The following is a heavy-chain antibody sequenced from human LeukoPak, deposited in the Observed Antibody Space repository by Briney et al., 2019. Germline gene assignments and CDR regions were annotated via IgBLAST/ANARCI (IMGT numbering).Heavy chain of an antibody. CDR3: AKVGQWLVPRDYAFDI. J-gene: IGHJ3*02. D-gene: IGHD6-19*01. Sequence: GGSLRLSCAASGFTFSSSAMSWVRQVPGKGLEWVSGISASGGSTYYADSVRGRFTISRDNSKNTLYVQMNSLRDEDTAVYYCAKVGQWLVPRDYAFDIWGQGTMVTVSS. CDR1: GFTFSSSA. CDR2: ISASGGST. V-gene: IGHV3-23*01.